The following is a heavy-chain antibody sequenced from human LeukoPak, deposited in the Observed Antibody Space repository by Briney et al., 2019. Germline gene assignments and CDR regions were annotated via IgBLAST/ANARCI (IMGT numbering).Heavy chain of an antibody. D-gene: IGHD3-22*01. CDR1: GFTFSSYG. Sequence: GGSLRLSCAASGFTFSSYGMSWVRQAPGKGLEWVSAISGSGGSTYYADSVKGRFTISRDNSKNTLYLQMNSLRAEDTAVYYCAKLLHYDSSGYFETDAFDIWGQGTMVTVSS. J-gene: IGHJ3*02. CDR3: AKLLHYDSSGYFETDAFDI. V-gene: IGHV3-23*01. CDR2: ISGSGGST.